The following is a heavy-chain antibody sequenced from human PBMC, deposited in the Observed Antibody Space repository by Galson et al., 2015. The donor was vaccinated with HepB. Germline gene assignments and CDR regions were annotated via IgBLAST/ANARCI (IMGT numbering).Heavy chain of an antibody. CDR2: IIPIFGTA. D-gene: IGHD3-3*01. CDR1: GGTFSSYA. CDR3: ARDPTSITIFGVVDYYYYGMDV. Sequence: SVKVSCKASGGTFSSYAISWVRQAPGQGLEWMGGIIPIFGTANYAQKFQGRVTITADESTSTAYMELSSLRSDDTAVYYCARDPTSITIFGVVDYYYYGMDVWGQGTTVTVSS. J-gene: IGHJ6*02. V-gene: IGHV1-69*13.